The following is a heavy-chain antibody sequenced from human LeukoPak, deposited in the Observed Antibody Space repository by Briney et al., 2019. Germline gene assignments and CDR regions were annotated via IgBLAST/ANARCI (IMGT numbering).Heavy chain of an antibody. Sequence: PGGSLSLYCVNSELNFIQIGMTWLRPAPGQGLEWVATISGSGGSPFYADSVKARFTISRDKSKNTLYLEMNSLRVEDTAVYYCARAPTRPTLIVYDLYFDSWGQGSLVTVSS. CDR3: ARAPTRPTLIVYDLYFDS. V-gene: IGHV3-23*01. CDR2: ISGSGGSP. CDR1: ELNFIQIG. D-gene: IGHD3-22*01. J-gene: IGHJ4*02.